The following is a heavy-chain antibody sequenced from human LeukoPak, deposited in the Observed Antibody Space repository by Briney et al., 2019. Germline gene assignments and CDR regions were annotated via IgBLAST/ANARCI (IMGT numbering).Heavy chain of an antibody. CDR1: GFTFSSYS. J-gene: IGHJ3*02. CDR3: ARARYSSSWDDAFDI. CDR2: ISSSSSYI. V-gene: IGHV3-21*01. D-gene: IGHD6-13*01. Sequence: GGSLRLSCASSGFTFSSYSMNWVRQAPGKGLKWVSSISSSSSYIYYADSVKGRFTISRDNAKNSLYLQMNSLRAEDTAVYYCARARYSSSWDDAFDIWGQGTMVTVSS.